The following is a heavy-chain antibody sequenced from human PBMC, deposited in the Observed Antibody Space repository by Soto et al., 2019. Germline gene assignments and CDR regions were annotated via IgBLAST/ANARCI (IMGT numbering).Heavy chain of an antibody. D-gene: IGHD1-26*01. CDR1: GFTFSSYS. J-gene: IGHJ6*02. CDR2: ISSSSSTI. Sequence: GGSLRLSCAASGFTFSSYSMNWVRQAPGKGLEWVSYISSSSSTIYYADSVKGRFTISRDNAKNSLYLQMNSLRDEDTAVYYCARDLSGSYYYYYYGMDVWGQGTTVTSP. V-gene: IGHV3-48*02. CDR3: ARDLSGSYYYYYYGMDV.